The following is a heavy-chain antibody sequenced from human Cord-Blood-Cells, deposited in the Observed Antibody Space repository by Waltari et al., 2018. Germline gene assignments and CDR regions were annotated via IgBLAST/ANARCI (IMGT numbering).Heavy chain of an antibody. CDR2: IYWDDDK. V-gene: IGHV2-5*02. J-gene: IGHJ4*02. CDR1: GFSLSTSGVG. CDR3: AHRLHSSSFGY. Sequence: QITLKESGPTLVKPTQTLTLTCTFSGFSLSTSGVGVGWIRQPPGKALEWLALIYWDDDKRYSPAVKSRLASTKDTSENQVVLTRTNMDPVDTATYYCAHRLHSSSFGYWGQGTLVTVSS. D-gene: IGHD6-6*01.